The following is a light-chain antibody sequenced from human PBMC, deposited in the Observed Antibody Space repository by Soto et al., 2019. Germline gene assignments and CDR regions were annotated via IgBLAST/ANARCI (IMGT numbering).Light chain of an antibody. V-gene: IGLV2-14*01. CDR2: EVT. CDR1: SGDIGSYTY. CDR3: KSYAGSNTYV. Sequence: QSALTQPASVSGSPGQSITISCTGTSGDIGSYTYVSWYQQYPGKAPKLLISEVTNRPSGVSNRFSGSKSGNTASLTVSGLQAADEADYFCKSYAGSNTYVFGSGTKLTVL. J-gene: IGLJ1*01.